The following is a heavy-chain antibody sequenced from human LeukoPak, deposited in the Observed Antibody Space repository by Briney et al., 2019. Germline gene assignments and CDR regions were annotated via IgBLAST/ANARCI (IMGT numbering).Heavy chain of an antibody. CDR3: AKDLGRYRNNFFDY. J-gene: IGHJ4*02. D-gene: IGHD1-26*01. CDR1: GFTFSRVA. CDR2: ISGSGGGT. V-gene: IGHV3-23*01. Sequence: GGSLRLAWAAAGFTFSRVAMAWVCQAPDKRLDWGSTISGSGGGTYYADSVKGRFTISRDDSKNTLYLQMNSLRADDTAVYYCAKDLGRYRNNFFDYWGQGNLVTVSS.